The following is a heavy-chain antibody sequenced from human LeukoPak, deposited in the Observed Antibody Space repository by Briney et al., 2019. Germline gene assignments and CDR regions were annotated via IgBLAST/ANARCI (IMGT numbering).Heavy chain of an antibody. CDR1: GYTFTGYY. J-gene: IGHJ6*03. D-gene: IGHD6-6*01. V-gene: IGHV1-2*02. CDR2: INPNSGGT. CDR3: ARAHLSSSSTDYMDV. Sequence: ASVKVSCKASGYTFTGYYMHWVRQAPGQGLEWMGWINPNSGGTNYAQKFQGRVTMTRDTSISTAYMELSSLRPEDTAVYYCARAHLSSSSTDYMDVWGKGTTVTVSS.